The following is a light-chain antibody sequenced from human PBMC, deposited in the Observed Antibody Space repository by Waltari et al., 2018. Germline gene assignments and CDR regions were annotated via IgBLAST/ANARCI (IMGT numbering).Light chain of an antibody. CDR2: AAS. Sequence: DIQMTQSPSSLSARVGDTVTITCRASQTIKTYLSWYQQKPGKAPKLLIYAASSVLSGVPSRFSGSGSGTDFALTISSLQPEDFATYYCQQGYTTFTFDQGTRLEIK. J-gene: IGKJ5*01. V-gene: IGKV1-39*01. CDR3: QQGYTTFT. CDR1: QTIKTY.